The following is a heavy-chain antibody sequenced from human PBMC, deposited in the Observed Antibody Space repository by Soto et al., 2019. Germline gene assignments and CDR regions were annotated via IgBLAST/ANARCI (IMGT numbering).Heavy chain of an antibody. Sequence: QVQLQESGPGLVKPSQTLSLTCTDSGESISSGGYYWSWIRHHPGKGLEWIGYIYDSESAYYNPSLKSRVTISMDTSKNQFAMRLSSVTAADTAVYFCARAFSSSSAVDLWGQGTQVTVSS. V-gene: IGHV4-31*03. CDR1: GESISSGGYY. CDR2: IYDSESA. CDR3: ARAFSSSSAVDL. J-gene: IGHJ5*02. D-gene: IGHD6-6*01.